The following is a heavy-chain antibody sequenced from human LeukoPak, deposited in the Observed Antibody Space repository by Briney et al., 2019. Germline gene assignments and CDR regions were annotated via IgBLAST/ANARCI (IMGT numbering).Heavy chain of an antibody. J-gene: IGHJ4*02. CDR1: GFTFGDYA. D-gene: IGHD1-26*01. V-gene: IGHV3-49*04. Sequence: GGSLSLFCTASGFTFGDYAMSWVRQAPGKGLEWVGFITSKAYGATTDYAASVKGRFTISRDDSKSIAYLQMNSLKTEDTAVYYCSRHIVGARTYFDYWGQGALGTVSS. CDR2: ITSKAYGATT. CDR3: SRHIVGARTYFDY.